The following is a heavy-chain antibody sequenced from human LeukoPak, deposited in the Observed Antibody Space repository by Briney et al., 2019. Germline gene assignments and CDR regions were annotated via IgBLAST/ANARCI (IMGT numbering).Heavy chain of an antibody. V-gene: IGHV4-39*07. CDR3: ARGSPATEDAFDI. J-gene: IGHJ3*02. CDR1: GASVSSSSYY. D-gene: IGHD4-17*01. CDR2: INHSGST. Sequence: SETLSLTCTVSGASVSSSSYYWGWIRQPPGKGLEWIGEINHSGSTNYNPSLKSRVTISVDTSKNQFSLKLSSVTAADTAVYYCARGSPATEDAFDIWGQGTMVTVSS.